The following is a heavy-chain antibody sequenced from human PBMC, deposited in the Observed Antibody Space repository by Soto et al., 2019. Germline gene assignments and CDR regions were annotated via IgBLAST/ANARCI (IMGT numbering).Heavy chain of an antibody. J-gene: IGHJ6*02. CDR1: GFTFGDYA. CDR3: TTLSGYDPEGYYYYGMDV. D-gene: IGHD5-12*01. CDR2: IRSKAYGGTT. Sequence: GGSLRLSCTASGFTFGDYAMSWFRQAPGKGLEWVGFIRSKAYGGTTEYAASVKGRFTISRDDSKSIAYLQMNSLKTEDTAVYYCTTLSGYDPEGYYYYGMDVWGQGTTVTVSS. V-gene: IGHV3-49*03.